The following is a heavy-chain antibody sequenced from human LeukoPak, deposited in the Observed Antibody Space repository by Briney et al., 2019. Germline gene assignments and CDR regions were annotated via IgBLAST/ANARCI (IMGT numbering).Heavy chain of an antibody. D-gene: IGHD6-13*01. J-gene: IGHJ4*02. V-gene: IGHV3-7*01. CDR2: IKQDGSEK. Sequence: PGGSLRLSCAASGFTFSSYWMSWVRQAPGKGLEWVANIKQDGSEKYYVDSVKGRFTISRDNAENSLYLQMNSLRAEDTAVYYCARSAGYSSSWHSRYYFDYWGQGTLVTVSS. CDR3: ARSAGYSSSWHSRYYFDY. CDR1: GFTFSSYW.